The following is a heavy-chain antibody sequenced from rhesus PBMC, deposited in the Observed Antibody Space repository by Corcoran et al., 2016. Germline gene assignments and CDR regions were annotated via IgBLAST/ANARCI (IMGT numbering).Heavy chain of an antibody. J-gene: IGHJ4*01. CDR1: GFTFSDYY. D-gene: IGHD3-3*01. CDR2: NSRASTDI. CDR3: TRGDYNFWTGYSDYFDF. V-gene: IGHV3S4*01. Sequence: EVQLVESGGGLVPPGGSLRLSGAASGFTFSDYYMTWVRQAPGKGLEWGSSNSRASTDIYYPASVTGRFTVSRDNAKSSLALHMNSLKTEDTAVYYCTRGDYNFWTGYSDYFDFWGQGVLVTVSA.